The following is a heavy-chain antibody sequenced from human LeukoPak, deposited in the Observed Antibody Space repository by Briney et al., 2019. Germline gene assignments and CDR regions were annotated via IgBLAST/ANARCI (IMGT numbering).Heavy chain of an antibody. V-gene: IGHV3-7*03. D-gene: IGHD3-22*01. Sequence: GGSLRLSCAASGFTFTAYAMSWFRQAPGKGLEWVANIHEDGFVRNYVDSVKGRFTISRDNSKNTLSLQMNSLRAEDTAVYYCARDLGQYYDTSDNWFDPWGQGTLVTVSS. CDR3: ARDLGQYYDTSDNWFDP. CDR2: IHEDGFVR. CDR1: GFTFTAYA. J-gene: IGHJ5*02.